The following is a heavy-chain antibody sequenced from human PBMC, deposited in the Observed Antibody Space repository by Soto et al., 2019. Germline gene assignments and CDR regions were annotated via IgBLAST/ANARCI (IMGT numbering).Heavy chain of an antibody. CDR3: AREDSIIIPAVSDF. V-gene: IGHV3-21*01. D-gene: IGHD2-2*01. J-gene: IGHJ4*02. Sequence: PGGSLRLSCTVSGFYFNNYGINWVRQPPGEGLEWVSSVSKSDYTYYSDSVKGRFTISRDNAKNSVSLQMNSLRAEDTAVYYCAREDSIIIPAVSDFWGQGTLVTVSS. CDR2: VSKSDYT. CDR1: GFYFNNYG.